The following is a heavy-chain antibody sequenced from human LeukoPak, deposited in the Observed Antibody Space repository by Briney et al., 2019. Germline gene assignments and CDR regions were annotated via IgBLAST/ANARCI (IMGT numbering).Heavy chain of an antibody. CDR2: ITSSGSST. CDR3: AKALTDELMSRLLYDFWSGYHPSGTVYYYMDV. J-gene: IGHJ6*03. D-gene: IGHD3-3*01. V-gene: IGHV3-23*01. Sequence: PGGSLRLSCAASGFRIRNYAMSWVRQAPGQGLEWVSAITSSGSSTFYANSVKGRFIISRDNSKNTLYLQMNSLRAEDTAIYYCAKALTDELMSRLLYDFWSGYHPSGTVYYYMDVWGKGTTVTVSS. CDR1: GFRIRNYA.